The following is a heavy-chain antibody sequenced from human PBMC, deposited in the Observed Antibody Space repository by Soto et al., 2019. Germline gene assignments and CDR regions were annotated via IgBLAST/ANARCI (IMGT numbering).Heavy chain of an antibody. CDR3: AREVVKGILGSYGMDV. CDR2: IYTSGST. CDR1: GGSISNYY. D-gene: IGHD3-16*01. J-gene: IGHJ6*02. V-gene: IGHV4-4*07. Sequence: SETLSLTCTVSGGSISNYYWSWIRQPAGKGLEWMGRIYTSGSTNYNPSLESRVTMSVDTSKNQFSLRLSSVTVADTAVYYCAREVVKGILGSYGMDVWGQGTTVTVS.